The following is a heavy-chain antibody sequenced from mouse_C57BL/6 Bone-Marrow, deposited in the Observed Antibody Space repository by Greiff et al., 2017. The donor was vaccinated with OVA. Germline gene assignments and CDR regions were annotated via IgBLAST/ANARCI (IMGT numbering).Heavy chain of an antibody. D-gene: IGHD2-1*01. CDR1: GYTFTDYY. Sequence: EVKLMESGPGLVKPGASVKMSCKASGYTFTDYYMNWVKQSPGKSLEWIGAINPYNGGTSYNQKFKGKATLTVDKSSSTAYMELNSLTSEDSAVYYCARSRVTVGYAMDYWGQGTSATVTS. CDR3: ARSRVTVGYAMDY. V-gene: IGHV1-19*01. CDR2: INPYNGGT. J-gene: IGHJ4*01.